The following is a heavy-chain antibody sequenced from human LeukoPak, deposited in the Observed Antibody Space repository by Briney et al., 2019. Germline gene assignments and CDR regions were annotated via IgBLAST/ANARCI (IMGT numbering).Heavy chain of an antibody. D-gene: IGHD6-13*01. V-gene: IGHV3-7*03. Sequence: GGSLRLSCVASGFTFSSYWMSWVRHAPGKGPEWVANIKQDSGEIYYVDSVKGRFTISRDNSKNTLYLQMNSLRAEDTAEYYCAKLAGYSSSWYRFDPWGQGTLVTVSS. CDR2: IKQDSGEI. CDR3: AKLAGYSSSWYRFDP. CDR1: GFTFSSYW. J-gene: IGHJ5*02.